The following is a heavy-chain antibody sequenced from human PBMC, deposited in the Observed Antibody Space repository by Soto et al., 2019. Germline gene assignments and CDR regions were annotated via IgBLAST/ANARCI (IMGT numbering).Heavy chain of an antibody. D-gene: IGHD6-19*01. CDR3: ARDLLERKPGYSSGWYGMDV. J-gene: IGHJ6*02. CDR2: IYTSGST. CDR1: GGSISSYY. Sequence: SETLSLTCTVSGGSISSYYWSWIRQPAGKGLEWIGRIYTSGSTNYNPSLTSRVTMSVDTSKNQFSLKLSSVTAADTAVYYCARDLLERKPGYSSGWYGMDVWGQGTTVTSP. V-gene: IGHV4-4*07.